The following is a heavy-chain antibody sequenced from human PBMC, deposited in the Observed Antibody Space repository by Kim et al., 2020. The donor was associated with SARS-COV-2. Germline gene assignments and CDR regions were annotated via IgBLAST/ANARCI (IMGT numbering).Heavy chain of an antibody. CDR1: GFTFNTYC. CDR3: ASSVAVTGTRHFDF. J-gene: IGHJ4*02. CDR2: IKHDGSDK. D-gene: IGHD6-19*01. Sequence: GGSLRLSCAASGFTFNTYCMTWVRQAPGKGLEWVANIKHDGSDKYYVDSVRGRFTISRDNAKNSLYLQMNSLRVEDTAVYYCASSVAVTGTRHFDFGGRG. V-gene: IGHV3-7*03.